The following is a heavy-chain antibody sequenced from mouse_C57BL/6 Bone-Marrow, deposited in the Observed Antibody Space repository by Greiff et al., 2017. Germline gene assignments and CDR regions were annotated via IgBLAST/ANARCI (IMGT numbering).Heavy chain of an antibody. Sequence: QVQLQQPGAELVKPGASVKLSCKASGYTFTSYWMQWVKHRPGQGLEWIGEIDPSDSYTKYNQKFKGKATLTVDTSSSTAYMQLSSLTSADSAVYYCAREGPFYYYDSNWYCDVWGTGTTVTVSA. V-gene: IGHV1-50*01. D-gene: IGHD1-1*01. CDR2: IDPSDSYT. CDR3: AREGPFYYYDSNWYCDV. J-gene: IGHJ1*03. CDR1: GYTFTSYW.